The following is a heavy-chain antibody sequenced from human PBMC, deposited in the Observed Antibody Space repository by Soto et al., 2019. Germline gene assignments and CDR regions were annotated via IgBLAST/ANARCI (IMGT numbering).Heavy chain of an antibody. Sequence: TLSLTCAVSGHSISSGYYWGWIRQPPGKGLEWIGSIYYSGSTYYNPSLKSRVTISVDTSKNQFSLKLSSVTAADTAVYYCASSGAYYDILTGSYYFDYWGQGTLVTVSS. J-gene: IGHJ4*02. CDR2: IYYSGST. D-gene: IGHD3-9*01. V-gene: IGHV4-38-2*01. CDR1: GHSISSGYY. CDR3: ASSGAYYDILTGSYYFDY.